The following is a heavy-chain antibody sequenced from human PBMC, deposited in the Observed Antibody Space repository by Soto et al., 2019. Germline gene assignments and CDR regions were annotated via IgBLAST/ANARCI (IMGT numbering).Heavy chain of an antibody. J-gene: IGHJ4*02. CDR3: AKARYDILTQLDY. V-gene: IGHV3-23*01. CDR2: ISGSGGST. CDR1: GFTFSSYA. D-gene: IGHD3-9*01. Sequence: GGSLRLSCAASGFTFSSYAMSWVRQAPGKGLEWVSAISGSGGSTYYADSVKGRFTISRDNSKFTLYLQMNSLRAEDTAVYYWAKARYDILTQLDYWGQGTLVTVSS.